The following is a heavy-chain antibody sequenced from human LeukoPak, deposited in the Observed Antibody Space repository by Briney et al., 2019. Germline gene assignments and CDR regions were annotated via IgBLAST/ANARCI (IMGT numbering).Heavy chain of an antibody. D-gene: IGHD3-10*01. V-gene: IGHV3-74*01. J-gene: IGHJ5*02. CDR1: GFTFSSYW. CDR3: ARSLPPYYNVSGSYYINTWFDP. Sequence: PGGSLRLSCAASGFTFSSYWMHWVRQAPGKGLVWVSRINSDGSSTSYADSVKGRFTISRDNAKNTLYLQMNSLRAEDTAVYYCARSLPPYYNVSGSYYINTWFDPCGPGTLVTVSS. CDR2: INSDGSST.